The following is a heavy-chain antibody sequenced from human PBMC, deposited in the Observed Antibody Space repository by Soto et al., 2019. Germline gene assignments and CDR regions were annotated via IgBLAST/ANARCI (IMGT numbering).Heavy chain of an antibody. CDR3: ARGHYGSLPGYFDY. D-gene: IGHD3-10*01. Sequence: EVHLVESGGGLVQPGGSLRLACAASGFTVRNNYMSWVRQAPGKGLEWVSVVYDDGSTYYAGSVKGRFTISRDNSKNTVCLQMNSLRAEDTAVYYCARGHYGSLPGYFDYWGQGTLVTVSS. CDR2: VYDDGST. V-gene: IGHV3-66*01. CDR1: GFTVRNNY. J-gene: IGHJ4*02.